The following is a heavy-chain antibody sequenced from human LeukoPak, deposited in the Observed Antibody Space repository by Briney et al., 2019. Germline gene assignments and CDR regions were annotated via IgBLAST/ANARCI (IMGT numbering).Heavy chain of an antibody. J-gene: IGHJ3*02. V-gene: IGHV3-11*04. Sequence: PGGSLRLSCAASGFTFSDYYMSWVRQAPGKGLEWVSYISSSGSARYYADYVKGRFTISRDNAKNSLYLQMNSLIAEDTAVYYCAIPDRRYGDAFDIWGQGTMVTVSS. D-gene: IGHD3-9*01. CDR2: ISSSGSAR. CDR1: GFTFSDYY. CDR3: AIPDRRYGDAFDI.